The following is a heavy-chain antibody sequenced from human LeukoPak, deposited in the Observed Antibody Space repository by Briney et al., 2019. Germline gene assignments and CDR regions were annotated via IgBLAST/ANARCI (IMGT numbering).Heavy chain of an antibody. V-gene: IGHV4-34*01. J-gene: IGHJ4*02. CDR2: INHSGST. CDR3: ARGLTIFGVVIGY. CDR1: GGSFSGYY. D-gene: IGHD3-3*01. Sequence: SETLSLTCAVYGGSFSGYYWSWIRQPPGKGLEWIGEINHSGSTNYNPSLKSRVTISVDTSKNQFSLKLSPVTAADTAVYYCARGLTIFGVVIGYWGQGTLVTVSS.